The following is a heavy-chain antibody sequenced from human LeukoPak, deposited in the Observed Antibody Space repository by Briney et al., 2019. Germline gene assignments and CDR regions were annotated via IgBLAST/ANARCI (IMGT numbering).Heavy chain of an antibody. CDR3: TAVIRTGTLDY. D-gene: IGHD1/OR15-1a*01. CDR1: GFTFSNAW. CDR2: IKSQTAGGTA. V-gene: IGHV3-15*01. J-gene: IGHJ4*02. Sequence: GGSLRLSCAPSGFTFSNAWMSWVRQAPGKGLEWVGRIKSQTAGGTADYAAPVKGRFTISRDDSKNTLYLQMNSLKTEDTAVYYCTAVIRTGTLDYWGQGTLVTVSS.